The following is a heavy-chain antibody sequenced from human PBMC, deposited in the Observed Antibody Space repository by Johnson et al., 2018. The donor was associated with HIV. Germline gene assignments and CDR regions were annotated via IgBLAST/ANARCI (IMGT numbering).Heavy chain of an antibody. D-gene: IGHD3-16*01. Sequence: VQLVESGGGLIQPGGSLRLSCAASGFTFSSYWMSWVRQAPGKGLEWVANIKQDGSEKYYVDSVKGRFTISRDNAKNSLYLQMNSRRDEDTAVYYWSKSAASAGGDDAFDIWGQGTMVTVAS. V-gene: IGHV3-7*02. CDR3: SKSAASAGGDDAFDI. CDR2: IKQDGSEK. J-gene: IGHJ3*02. CDR1: GFTFSSYW.